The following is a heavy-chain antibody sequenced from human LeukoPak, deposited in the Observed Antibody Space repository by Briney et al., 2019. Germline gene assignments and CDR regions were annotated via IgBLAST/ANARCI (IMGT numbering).Heavy chain of an antibody. CDR2: INHSGST. D-gene: IGHD6-19*01. V-gene: IGHV4-34*01. Sequence: PSETLSLTCGVNGGSFSGYYWSWIRQAPGKGLEWIGEINHSGSTNYNPSLKSRVTISVDTSKNQFSLKLSSVTAADTAVYYCARQYSSGWYKGYFQYWGQGTLVTVSS. J-gene: IGHJ1*01. CDR3: ARQYSSGWYKGYFQY. CDR1: GGSFSGYY.